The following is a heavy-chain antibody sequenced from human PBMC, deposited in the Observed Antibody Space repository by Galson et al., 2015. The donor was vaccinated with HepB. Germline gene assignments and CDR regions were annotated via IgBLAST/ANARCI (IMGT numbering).Heavy chain of an antibody. J-gene: IGHJ3*02. Sequence: SLRLSCAASGFTFSNAWMSWVRQAPGKGLEWVGRIKSKTDGGTTDYAAPVKGRFTISRDDSKNTLYLQMNSLKTEDTAVYYCTTREWGGPDAFDIWGQGTMVTVSS. CDR1: GFTFSNAW. V-gene: IGHV3-15*01. D-gene: IGHD3-3*01. CDR2: IKSKTDGGTT. CDR3: TTREWGGPDAFDI.